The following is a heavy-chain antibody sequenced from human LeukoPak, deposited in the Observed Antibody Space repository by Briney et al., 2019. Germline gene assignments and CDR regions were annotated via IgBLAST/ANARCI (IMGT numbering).Heavy chain of an antibody. CDR2: IVVGSGNT. CDR1: GFTFTSSA. D-gene: IGHD6-13*01. Sequence: SVKVSCKASGFTFTSSAMQWVRQARGQRLEWIGWIVVGSGNTNYAQKFQERVTITRDMSTSTAYMELSSLRSEDTAVYYCAAAEWGDYISSWYPTDYWGQGTLVTVSS. CDR3: AAAEWGDYISSWYPTDY. V-gene: IGHV1-58*02. J-gene: IGHJ4*02.